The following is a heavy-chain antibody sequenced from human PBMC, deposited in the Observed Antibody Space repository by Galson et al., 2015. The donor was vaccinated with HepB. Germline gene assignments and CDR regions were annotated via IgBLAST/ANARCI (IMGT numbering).Heavy chain of an antibody. Sequence: SLRLSCAASGFTFSNSAMSWVRQAPGKGLEWVPGISGSGGSTYYADSVKGRFTISRDNSKNTLYLQMNSLRAEDTAVYYCAKDDMGSGSYLSLPFHYYYGMDVWGQGTTVTVSS. CDR1: GFTFSNSA. CDR3: AKDDMGSGSYLSLPFHYYYGMDV. CDR2: ISGSGGST. D-gene: IGHD3-10*01. J-gene: IGHJ6*02. V-gene: IGHV3-23*01.